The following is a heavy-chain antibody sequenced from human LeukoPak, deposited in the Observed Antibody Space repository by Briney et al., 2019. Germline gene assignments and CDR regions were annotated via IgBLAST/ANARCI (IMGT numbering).Heavy chain of an antibody. CDR1: GYSFTSYW. V-gene: IGHV5-51*01. CDR3: ARRDYGGKHFDY. Sequence: KPGESLKISCKTSGYSFTSYWITWVRQMPGKGLEWMGIIYPDDSDTTYSPSFQGQVTISADKSINTAYLQWSSLKASDTAMYYWARRDYGGKHFDYWGQGTLVTVSS. J-gene: IGHJ4*02. D-gene: IGHD4-23*01. CDR2: IYPDDSDT.